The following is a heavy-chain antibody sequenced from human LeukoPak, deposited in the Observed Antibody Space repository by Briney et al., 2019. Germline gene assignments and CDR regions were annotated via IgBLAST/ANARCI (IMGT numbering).Heavy chain of an antibody. Sequence: SETLSLTCTVSGGSINTSNHYWGWIRQPPGKGLAWIGSIYYRGNSYYIPSLKSQLSISVDTAKNQFSLNLSSVTAADTAMYYCARAPRGFGENFRGAFDIWGQGAMVAVSS. CDR1: GGSINTSNHY. V-gene: IGHV4-39*07. CDR3: ARAPRGFGENFRGAFDI. D-gene: IGHD3-10*01. J-gene: IGHJ3*02. CDR2: IYYRGNS.